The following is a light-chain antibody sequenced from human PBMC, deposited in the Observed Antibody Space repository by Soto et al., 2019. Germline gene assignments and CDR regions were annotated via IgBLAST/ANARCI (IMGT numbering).Light chain of an antibody. CDR1: QGVSSY. CDR2: AAS. Sequence: EIVLTQSPGTLSLSPGERATLSCRASQGVSSYLAWYQQKPGQAPRLLIYAASNRATGIPDRFSGSGSGTDFSLTISRLEPEDFAVYYCQQYISTRALSFGGGTKVEIK. V-gene: IGKV3-20*01. CDR3: QQYISTRALS. J-gene: IGKJ4*01.